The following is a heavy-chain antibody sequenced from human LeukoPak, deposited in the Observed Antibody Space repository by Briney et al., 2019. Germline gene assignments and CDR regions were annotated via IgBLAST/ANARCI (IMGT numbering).Heavy chain of an antibody. V-gene: IGHV3-7*01. CDR3: AREGGYRWVAAAGTFGYYGMDV. D-gene: IGHD6-13*01. Sequence: GGSLRLSCAASGFTFSSYWMGWVRQAPGKGLEWVANIKQDGSEKYYVDSVKGRFTISRDNAKNSLYLQMNSLRAEDTAVYYCAREGGYRWVAAAGTFGYYGMDVWGQGTTVTVSS. J-gene: IGHJ6*02. CDR1: GFTFSSYW. CDR2: IKQDGSEK.